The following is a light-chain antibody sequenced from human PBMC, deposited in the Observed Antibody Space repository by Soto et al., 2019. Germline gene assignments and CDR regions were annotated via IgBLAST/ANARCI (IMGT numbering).Light chain of an antibody. Sequence: QSALTQPASVSGSPGQSIAISCIGTSSDVGAYNYVSWYQQHPGKAPKLVIYDVNNRPSGVSNRFSGSKSGNTASLTISGHQAEDEADYYCGSYTTSGSVVFGGGTKLTVL. CDR2: DVN. CDR1: SSDVGAYNY. CDR3: GSYTTSGSVV. V-gene: IGLV2-14*03. J-gene: IGLJ2*01.